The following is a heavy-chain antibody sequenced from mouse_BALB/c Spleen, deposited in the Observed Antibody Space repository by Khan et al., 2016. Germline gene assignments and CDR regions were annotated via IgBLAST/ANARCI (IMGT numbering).Heavy chain of an antibody. CDR1: GYTFSRYV. Sequence: VQLQQSGPELVKPGASVKMSCKASGYTFSRYVMHWVKQKPGQGLEWIGYIDPDNDGTKYNEKFKGKATLTSDKSSNTAYMDLSSLPPEDSAVYYCVRPFGDCFAYWGQGTLVTVSA. CDR3: VRPFGDCFAY. V-gene: IGHV1S136*01. J-gene: IGHJ3*01. CDR2: IDPDNDGT.